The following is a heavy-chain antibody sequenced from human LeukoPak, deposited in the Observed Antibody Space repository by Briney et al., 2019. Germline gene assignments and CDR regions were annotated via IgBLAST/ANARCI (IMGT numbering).Heavy chain of an antibody. CDR2: IYTSGST. V-gene: IGHV4-4*09. D-gene: IGHD3-3*01. Sequence: SETLSLTCTVSGGSISSDYWSWSRQPPGRGLEWSGYIYTSGSTNYNPSLKSRVTISVDTSKNQFSLKLSSVTAADTAVYYCARLHSVYDFWSGYSAFGVSNWFDPWGQGTLVTVSS. CDR3: ARLHSVYDFWSGYSAFGVSNWFDP. CDR1: GGSISSDY. J-gene: IGHJ5*02.